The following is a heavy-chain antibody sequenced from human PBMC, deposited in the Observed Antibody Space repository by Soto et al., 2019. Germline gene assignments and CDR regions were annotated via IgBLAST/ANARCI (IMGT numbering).Heavy chain of an antibody. J-gene: IGHJ5*02. CDR3: ARHRHPRGTVGATSPLDP. Sequence: PGGSLRLSCLISGFSVSSNYLSWVRQAPGKGLEWVSVHYSGGSTYYADSVQGRLTISRDKSNNTLYLQMRRVRAEDTAVYFCARHRHPRGTVGATSPLDPWGKGTQVTVSS. D-gene: IGHD1-26*01. CDR2: HYSGGST. CDR1: GFSVSSNY. V-gene: IGHV3-53*01.